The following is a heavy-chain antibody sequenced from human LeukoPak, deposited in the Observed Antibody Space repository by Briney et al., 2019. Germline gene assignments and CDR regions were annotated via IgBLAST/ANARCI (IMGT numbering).Heavy chain of an antibody. CDR2: IYYSGST. Sequence: PSETLSLTCTVSGGSISRYYWRWIRQPPGKGLEWIGYIYYSGSTNYNPSLKSRVTISVATSKNQFSLKLSSVTAADTAVYYCARDERYCSGGSCYPGAFDIWGQGTMVIVSS. CDR1: GGSISRYY. CDR3: ARDERYCSGGSCYPGAFDI. J-gene: IGHJ3*02. V-gene: IGHV4-59*01. D-gene: IGHD2-15*01.